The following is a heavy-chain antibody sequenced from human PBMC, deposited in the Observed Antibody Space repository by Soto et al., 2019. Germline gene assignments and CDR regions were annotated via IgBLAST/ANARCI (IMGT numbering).Heavy chain of an antibody. CDR1: GFIFSGYG. CDR2: ISHDGSSK. Sequence: QVPLVESGGGVVQPGRSLRLACAASGFIFSGYGMHWVRQAPGKGLEWVAVISHDGSSKFYADSVKGRFTISRDNSKNTLYIELNSLRLEDTAVYYCAKERVVRGVTDYWGQGTLVTVSS. V-gene: IGHV3-30*18. D-gene: IGHD3-10*01. J-gene: IGHJ4*02. CDR3: AKERVVRGVTDY.